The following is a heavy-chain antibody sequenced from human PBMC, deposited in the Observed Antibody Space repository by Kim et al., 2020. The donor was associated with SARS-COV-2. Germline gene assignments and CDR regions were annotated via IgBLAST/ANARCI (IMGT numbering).Heavy chain of an antibody. CDR1: GFTFSSYS. CDR2: ISSSSSYI. Sequence: GGSLRLSCAASGFTFSSYSMNWVRQAPGKGLEWVSSISSSSSYIYYADSVKGRFTISRDNAKNSLYLQMNSLRAEDTAVYYCARVSHVRMVRGVRGPFDYWGQGTLVTVSS. J-gene: IGHJ4*02. D-gene: IGHD3-10*01. CDR3: ARVSHVRMVRGVRGPFDY. V-gene: IGHV3-21*01.